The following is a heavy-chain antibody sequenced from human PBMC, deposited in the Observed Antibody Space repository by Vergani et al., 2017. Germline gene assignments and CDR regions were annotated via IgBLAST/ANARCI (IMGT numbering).Heavy chain of an antibody. D-gene: IGHD2-2*01. CDR3: ARAPGYCSSTSCFRHAFDI. J-gene: IGHJ3*02. Sequence: QVQLVQSGAEVKKPGSSVKVSCKASGGTFSSYAISWVRQAPGQGLEWMGGIIPIFGTANYAQKFQGRVTITADESTSTAYMELSSLRSEETAVYYCARAPGYCSSTSCFRHAFDIWAQGTMVTVSS. CDR1: GGTFSSYA. V-gene: IGHV1-69*13. CDR2: IIPIFGTA.